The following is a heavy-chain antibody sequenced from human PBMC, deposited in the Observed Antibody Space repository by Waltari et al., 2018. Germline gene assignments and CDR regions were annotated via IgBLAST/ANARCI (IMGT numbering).Heavy chain of an antibody. CDR2: IRQDGVAK. V-gene: IGHV3-7*01. J-gene: IGHJ3*01. Sequence: EVQLVESGGGLVQPGGSLRIYCVTSGLKFSDFWINWVRQAPGGGLEWVANIRQDGVAKNCLDSVKGRFPVSRITAEISLFLQLNSLTAEDTALYYCAGDVPHSWRGGFDFWGHWTMVTVSS. D-gene: IGHD3-3*01. CDR1: GLKFSDFW. CDR3: AGDVPHSWRGGFDF.